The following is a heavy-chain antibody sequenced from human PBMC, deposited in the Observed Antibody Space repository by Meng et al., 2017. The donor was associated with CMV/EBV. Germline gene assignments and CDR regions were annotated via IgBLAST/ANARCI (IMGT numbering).Heavy chain of an antibody. Sequence: ASVKVSCKASGYTFTGHYLHWVRQAPGQGLEWMGWINPSSGGTYYAQKFQGRAIMTRDTSTRTAYMDLSRLRSDDTALYYCAREWRRRRYDGNYNVPDGFDIWGQGTMVTVSS. J-gene: IGHJ3*02. D-gene: IGHD1-26*01. CDR1: GYTFTGHY. CDR3: AREWRRRRYDGNYNVPDGFDI. V-gene: IGHV1-2*02. CDR2: INPSSGGT.